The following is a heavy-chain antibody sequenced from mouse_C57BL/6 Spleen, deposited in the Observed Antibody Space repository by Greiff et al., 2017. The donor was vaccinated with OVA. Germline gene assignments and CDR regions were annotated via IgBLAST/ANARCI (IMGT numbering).Heavy chain of an antibody. J-gene: IGHJ4*01. Sequence: VQLKESGGGLVKPGGSLSLSCAASGFTFTDYYMSWVRQPPGKALEWLGFIRNKANGYTTEYSASVKGRFTISRDNSQSILYLQMNALRAEDSATYYCARYGYGNYYAMDYWGQGTSVTVSS. V-gene: IGHV7-3*01. D-gene: IGHD2-1*01. CDR1: GFTFTDYY. CDR3: ARYGYGNYYAMDY. CDR2: IRNKANGYTT.